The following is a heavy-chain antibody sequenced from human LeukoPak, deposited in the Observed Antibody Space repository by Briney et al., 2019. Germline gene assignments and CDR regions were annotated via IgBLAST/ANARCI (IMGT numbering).Heavy chain of an antibody. CDR1: GGSISSSNW. J-gene: IGHJ6*01. D-gene: IGHD1-26*01. CDR3: ASGALYYYGMDV. V-gene: IGHV4-4*02. Sequence: SGTLFLTCAGSGGSISSSNWWRWVRKPPGKGLEWVGEIYHSGSTNYNPSLKSRVAISVDKSKNQFSLKLSSVTAADTAVYYCASGALYYYGMDVWGQGTTVTVSS. CDR2: IYHSGST.